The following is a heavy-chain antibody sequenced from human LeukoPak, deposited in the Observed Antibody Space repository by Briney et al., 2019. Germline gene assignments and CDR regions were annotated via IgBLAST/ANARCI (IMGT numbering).Heavy chain of an antibody. J-gene: IGHJ4*02. D-gene: IGHD4-23*01. CDR1: GFTFSSYA. CDR3: AKDAPTVLILFDY. CDR2: ISDSGGST. V-gene: IGHV3-23*01. Sequence: PGGSLRLSCAASGFTFSSYAMSWVRQAPGKGLEWVSGISDSGGSTYYADSVKGRLTIPRDNSKNTLYLQMNSLRAEDTAVYYCAKDAPTVLILFDYWGQGTLVTVSS.